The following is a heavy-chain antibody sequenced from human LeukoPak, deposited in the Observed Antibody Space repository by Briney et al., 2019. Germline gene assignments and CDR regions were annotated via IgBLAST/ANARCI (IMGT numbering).Heavy chain of an antibody. D-gene: IGHD6-6*01. Sequence: PSETLSLTCTVSGGSISSGGYYWSWIRQHPGKGLEWIGYIYYSGSTYYSPSLKSRVTISVDTSKNQFSLKLSSVTAADTAVYYCARIPYASSSGGVYWGQGTLVTVSS. CDR1: GGSISSGGYY. J-gene: IGHJ4*02. CDR3: ARIPYASSSGGVY. CDR2: IYYSGST. V-gene: IGHV4-31*03.